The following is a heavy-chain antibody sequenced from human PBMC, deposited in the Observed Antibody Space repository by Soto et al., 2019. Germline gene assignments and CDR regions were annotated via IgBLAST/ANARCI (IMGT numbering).Heavy chain of an antibody. D-gene: IGHD1-7*01. V-gene: IGHV3-66*01. J-gene: IGHJ4*02. CDR2: IYSGGST. CDR3: ARAPAPAETGTNDY. Sequence: PGGSLRLSCAASGFTVSSNYMSWVRQAAGKGLEWVSVIYSGGSTYYADSVKGRFTISRDNSKNTLYLQMNSLRAEDTAVYYCARAPAPAETGTNDYWGQGTLVTVPS. CDR1: GFTVSSNY.